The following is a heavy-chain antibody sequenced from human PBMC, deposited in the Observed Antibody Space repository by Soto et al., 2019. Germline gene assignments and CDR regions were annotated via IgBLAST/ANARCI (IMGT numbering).Heavy chain of an antibody. V-gene: IGHV4-59*08. CDR1: GGSISSYY. CDR3: ARNGFLSYFDY. J-gene: IGHJ4*02. D-gene: IGHD3-3*01. Sequence: QVQLQESGPGLVKPSETLSLTCTVSGGSISSYYWSWIRQPPGKGLEWIGYIYYSGSTNYNPSLKSRVTISVDTSKNQFSLKLSSVTAADTAVYYCARNGFLSYFDYWGQGTLVTVSS. CDR2: IYYSGST.